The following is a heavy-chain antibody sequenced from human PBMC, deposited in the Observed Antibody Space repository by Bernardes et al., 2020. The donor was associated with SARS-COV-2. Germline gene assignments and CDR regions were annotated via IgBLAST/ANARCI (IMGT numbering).Heavy chain of an antibody. J-gene: IGHJ4*02. Sequence: SGSTLLKPTQPLTLTCPFSLFSLSPSGVGVGWIRQPPGKALEWLALIYWDDDKRYSPSLKSRLTITKDTSKNQVVLTMTNMDPVDTATYFCAHRRIAARQSSYVGYWGQGTLVTVSS. D-gene: IGHD6-6*01. CDR1: LFSLSPSGVG. CDR2: IYWDDDK. V-gene: IGHV2-5*02. CDR3: AHRRIAARQSSYVGY.